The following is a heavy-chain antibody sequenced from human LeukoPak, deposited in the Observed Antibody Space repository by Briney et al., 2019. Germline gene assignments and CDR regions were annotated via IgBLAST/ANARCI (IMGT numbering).Heavy chain of an antibody. V-gene: IGHV4-34*01. CDR3: ARGRGYDYVWGSYRDADFDY. Sequence: KPSETLSLTCAVYGGSFSGYYWSWIRQPPGKGLEWIGEINHSGSTNYNPSPKSRVTISVDTSKNQFSLKLSSVTAADTAVYYCARGRGYDYVWGSYRDADFDYWGQGTLVTVSS. CDR1: GGSFSGYY. D-gene: IGHD3-16*02. J-gene: IGHJ4*02. CDR2: INHSGST.